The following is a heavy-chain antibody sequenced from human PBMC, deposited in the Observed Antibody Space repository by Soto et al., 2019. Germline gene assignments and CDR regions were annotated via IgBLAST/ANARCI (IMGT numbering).Heavy chain of an antibody. CDR2: IRSKANSYAT. V-gene: IGHV3-73*01. CDR3: TRRSYDFWSYNWFDP. D-gene: IGHD3-3*01. J-gene: IGHJ5*02. CDR1: GFTFSGSA. Sequence: GGSLRLSCAASGFTFSGSAMHWVRQASGKGPEWVGRIRSKANSYATAYAASVKGRFTISRDDSKNTAYLQMNSLKTEDTAVYYCTRRSYDFWSYNWFDPWGQGTLVTVSS.